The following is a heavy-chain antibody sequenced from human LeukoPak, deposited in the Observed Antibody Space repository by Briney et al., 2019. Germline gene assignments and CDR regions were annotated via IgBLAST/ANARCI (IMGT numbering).Heavy chain of an antibody. Sequence: ASVKVSCKASGYTFTYYYIHWVRQAPGQGLEWMGIINPSGGSTTYAQKFQGRVTMTRDTSTSTVYMELSSLRSEGTAVYYCARLYGSGSYFDYWGQGTLVTVSS. CDR2: INPSGGST. CDR3: ARLYGSGSYFDY. V-gene: IGHV1-46*01. J-gene: IGHJ4*02. CDR1: GYTFTYYY. D-gene: IGHD3-10*01.